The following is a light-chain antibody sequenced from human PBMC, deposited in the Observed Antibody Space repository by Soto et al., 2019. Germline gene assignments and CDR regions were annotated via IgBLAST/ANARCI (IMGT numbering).Light chain of an antibody. J-gene: IGKJ4*01. Sequence: DIQMTQSPSSLSASVGDRVTITCQASQDISNYLNWYQQKPGKAPKLLIDDASNLETGVPSRFSGSGSGTDFTFTIISLQPEDIATYYCQQYDNLPLTFGGGTKVEIK. CDR3: QQYDNLPLT. V-gene: IGKV1-33*01. CDR2: DAS. CDR1: QDISNY.